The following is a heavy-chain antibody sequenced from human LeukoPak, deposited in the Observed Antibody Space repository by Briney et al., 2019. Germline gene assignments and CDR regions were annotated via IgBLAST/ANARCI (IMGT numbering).Heavy chain of an antibody. V-gene: IGHV4-59*01. CDR2: IYYSGST. Sequence: PSETLSLTCTVSGGSISSYYWSWIRQPPGKGLEWIGYIYYSGSTNYNPSLKSRVTISVDTSKNQFSLKLSSVTAADTAVYYCASIPLLSGSYHGNYFDYWGQGTLVTVSS. D-gene: IGHD1-26*01. CDR1: GGSISSYY. J-gene: IGHJ4*02. CDR3: ASIPLLSGSYHGNYFDY.